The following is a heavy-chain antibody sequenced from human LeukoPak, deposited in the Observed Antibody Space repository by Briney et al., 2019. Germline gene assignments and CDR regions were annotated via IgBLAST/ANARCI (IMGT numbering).Heavy chain of an antibody. Sequence: PGGSLRLSCAASGFTFSSYWMHWVRQAPGKGLVWVSRINSDGSSTSYADSVKGRFTISRDNAKNTLYLQMYSLRAEDTAVYYCARSFRSSGSENLDYWGQGTLVTVSS. J-gene: IGHJ4*02. CDR1: GFTFSSYW. CDR2: INSDGSST. CDR3: ARSFRSSGSENLDY. V-gene: IGHV3-74*01. D-gene: IGHD3-10*01.